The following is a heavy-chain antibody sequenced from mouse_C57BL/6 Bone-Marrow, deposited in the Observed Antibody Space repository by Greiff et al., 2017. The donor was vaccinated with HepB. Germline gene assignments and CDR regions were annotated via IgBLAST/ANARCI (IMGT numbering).Heavy chain of an antibody. CDR2: IYPRSGNT. CDR1: GYTFTSSG. Sequence: QVQLQQSGAELARPGASVKLSCKASGYTFTSSGISWVKQRTGQGLEWIGEIYPRSGNTYYNEKFKGKATLTADKSSSTAYMELRSLTSEDSAVYFCAREEYGSRFAYWGQGTLVTVFA. CDR3: AREEYGSRFAY. D-gene: IGHD1-1*01. V-gene: IGHV1-81*01. J-gene: IGHJ3*01.